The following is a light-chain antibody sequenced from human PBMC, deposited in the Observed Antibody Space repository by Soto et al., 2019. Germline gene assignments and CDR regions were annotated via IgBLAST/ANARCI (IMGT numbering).Light chain of an antibody. V-gene: IGKV1-9*01. CDR2: DAS. Sequence: IQLTQSPSSLSASVGDRVTITCRASQGISSYLGWYQQKPGKAPNLLIYDASTLHSGVPSRFSGGGSGTDFTLTISSLQPEDFATYYCQQLFMYPPTFGPGTKVDIK. CDR3: QQLFMYPPT. CDR1: QGISSY. J-gene: IGKJ3*01.